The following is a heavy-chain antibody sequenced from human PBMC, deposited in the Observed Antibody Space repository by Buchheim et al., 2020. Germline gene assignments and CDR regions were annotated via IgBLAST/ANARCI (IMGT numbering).Heavy chain of an antibody. J-gene: IGHJ3*01. Sequence: EVQLVESGGGLVQPGGSLRLSCAASGFTVSSNYMSWVRQAPGKGLKWVSVIYSGGSTYYADSVKGRFTISRDNSKNTLYLQMNSLRAEDTAVYYCARDLAAYYYDSSGLPYFWGQGT. D-gene: IGHD3-22*01. V-gene: IGHV3-66*01. CDR2: IYSGGST. CDR1: GFTVSSNY. CDR3: ARDLAAYYYDSSGLPYF.